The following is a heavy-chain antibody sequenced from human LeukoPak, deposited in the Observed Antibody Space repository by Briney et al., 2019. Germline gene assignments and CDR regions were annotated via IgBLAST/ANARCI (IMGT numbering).Heavy chain of an antibody. CDR2: INHSGDT. CDR1: GGSFTNYY. Sequence: SETLALTCNVSGGSFTNYYWCWIRQTPEKGLEWIGQINHSGDTSYNPSLRSRVTLSVDRSKNQFSLKVTSVTAADTGVYYCARGPGTVGLSPWGQGTLVTVSS. J-gene: IGHJ5*02. CDR3: ARGPGTVGLSP. D-gene: IGHD1/OR15-1a*01. V-gene: IGHV4-34*01.